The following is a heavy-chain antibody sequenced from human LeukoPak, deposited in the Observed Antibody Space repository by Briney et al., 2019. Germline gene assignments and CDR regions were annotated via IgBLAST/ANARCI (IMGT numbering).Heavy chain of an antibody. J-gene: IGHJ4*02. CDR1: GGSISSYY. V-gene: IGHV4-39*07. CDR2: IYYSGST. D-gene: IGHD6-19*01. CDR3: ARGDNSGWTNFDY. Sequence: SETLSLTCTVSGGSISSYYWGWIRQPPGKGLEWIGSIYYSGSTYYNPSLKSRVTISVDTSKNQFSLKLSSVTAADTAVYYCARGDNSGWTNFDYWGQGTLVTVSS.